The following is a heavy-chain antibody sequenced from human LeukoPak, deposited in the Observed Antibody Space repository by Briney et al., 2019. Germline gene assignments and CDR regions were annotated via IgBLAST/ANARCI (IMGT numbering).Heavy chain of an antibody. CDR3: ARDDPYDFFMDV. CDR2: VTTTGGGS. J-gene: IGHJ6*02. CDR1: GFSIRYFG. V-gene: IGHV3-23*01. Sequence: GGSVRLSCAVSGFSIRYFGMSWVRQPPGKGLEWVSYVTTTGGGSYYADSVKGRFTISRDNSKDTLYLQMNSLRVEDTAVYYCARDDPYDFFMDVWGQGTTVTV. D-gene: IGHD3/OR15-3a*01.